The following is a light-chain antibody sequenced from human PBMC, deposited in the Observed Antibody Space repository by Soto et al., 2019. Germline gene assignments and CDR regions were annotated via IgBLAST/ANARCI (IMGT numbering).Light chain of an antibody. CDR2: DVS. CDR1: SSDVGGYDY. Sequence: QSALTQPASVSGSPGQSIAISCTGTSSDVGGYDYVSWYQHHPGKAPKLMIYDVSSRPSGVSYRFSGSKSGNTASLTISWLQAEDEADDYCSSYTSSSTRVFGAGTKVTVL. V-gene: IGLV2-14*03. CDR3: SSYTSSSTRV. J-gene: IGLJ1*01.